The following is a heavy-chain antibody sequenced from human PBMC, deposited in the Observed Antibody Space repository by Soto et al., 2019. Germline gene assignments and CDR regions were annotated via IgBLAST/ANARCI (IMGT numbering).Heavy chain of an antibody. CDR3: AHTWIQLWTAQIYFDY. J-gene: IGHJ4*02. V-gene: IGHV2-5*01. D-gene: IGHD5-18*01. CDR1: GFSLSTSGVG. Sequence: SGPTLVNPTQTLTLTCTFSGFSLSTSGVGVGWIRQPPGKALEWLALIYWNDDKRYSPSLKSRLTITKDTSKNQVVLTMTNMDPVDTATYYCAHTWIQLWTAQIYFDYWGQGTLVTVSS. CDR2: IYWNDDK.